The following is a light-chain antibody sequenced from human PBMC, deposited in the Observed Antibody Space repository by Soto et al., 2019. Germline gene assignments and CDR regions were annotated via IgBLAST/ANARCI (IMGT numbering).Light chain of an antibody. CDR3: QQYGSTPQT. CDR2: DAS. CDR1: QSVSSSY. V-gene: IGKV3-20*01. J-gene: IGKJ2*01. Sequence: DIVLTQSPGTLYLSPGERATLSCRASQSVSSSYLAWYQQRPGQAPRLLIFDASNRATGIPDRFSGSGSGTDFTLTISRLEPEDFAVYYCQQYGSTPQTFGQGTKLEIK.